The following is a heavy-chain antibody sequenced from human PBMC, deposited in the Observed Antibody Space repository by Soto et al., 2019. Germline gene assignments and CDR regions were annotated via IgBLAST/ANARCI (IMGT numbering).Heavy chain of an antibody. CDR1: GYTFTGYY. J-gene: IGHJ3*02. D-gene: IGHD3-9*01. V-gene: IGHV1-2*02. CDR2: INPNSGGT. Sequence: ASVKVSCKASGYTFTGYYMHWVRQAPGQGLEWMGWINPNSGGTNYAQKFQGRVTMTRDTSTSTAYMELRRLRSDDTAVYYCARGGFLTIVDAFDIWGQGTMVTVSS. CDR3: ARGGFLTIVDAFDI.